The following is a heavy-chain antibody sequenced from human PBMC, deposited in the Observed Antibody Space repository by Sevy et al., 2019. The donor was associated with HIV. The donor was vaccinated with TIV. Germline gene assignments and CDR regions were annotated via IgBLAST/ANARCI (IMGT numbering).Heavy chain of an antibody. CDR2: TRNKADSYTT. D-gene: IGHD6-13*01. V-gene: IGHV3-72*01. CDR1: GFSISDHY. Sequence: GGSLRLSCAASGFSISDHYMEWVRQAPGKGLEWVGRTRNKADSYTTEYAASVKGRFTISRDDSKNSLYLQMNSLKAEDTAGYYCATHAGIAAAGRVFDYWGQGTLVTVSS. J-gene: IGHJ4*02. CDR3: ATHAGIAAAGRVFDY.